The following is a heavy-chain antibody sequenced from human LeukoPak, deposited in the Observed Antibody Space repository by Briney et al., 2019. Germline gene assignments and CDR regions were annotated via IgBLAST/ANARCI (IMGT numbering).Heavy chain of an antibody. J-gene: IGHJ4*02. Sequence: ASVKVSCKASGYTFTHYDINWVRQATGQGLEWMGWMLPNSGYTGYAQKFQGRVTMTRNTATNTAYMELSSLTSDDTAIYYCARGLGAPSTDFDHWGQGTLVTASS. CDR1: GYTFTHYD. D-gene: IGHD1-26*01. V-gene: IGHV1-8*01. CDR2: MLPNSGYT. CDR3: ARGLGAPSTDFDH.